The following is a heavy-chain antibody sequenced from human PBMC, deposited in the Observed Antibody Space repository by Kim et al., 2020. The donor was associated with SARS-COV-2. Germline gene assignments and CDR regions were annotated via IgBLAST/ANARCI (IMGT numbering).Heavy chain of an antibody. Sequence: GGSLRLSCAASGFTFSSYGMHWVRQAPGKGLEWVAVIWNDGSKKYYADVVKGRFTISRDNSKNTLYLQMNSLRVEDTTVYYCARDGGMGDSSSWLDYWGQGTLVTVSS. J-gene: IGHJ4*02. V-gene: IGHV3-33*01. CDR2: IWNDGSKK. D-gene: IGHD6-13*01. CDR3: ARDGGMGDSSSWLDY. CDR1: GFTFSSYG.